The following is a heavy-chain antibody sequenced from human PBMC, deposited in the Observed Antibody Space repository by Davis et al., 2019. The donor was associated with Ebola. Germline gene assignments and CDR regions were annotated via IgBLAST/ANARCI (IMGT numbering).Heavy chain of an antibody. CDR3: ARHRRTGYYYIFDY. Sequence: SETLSLTCTVSGASISSYYWSWIRQPPGKGLEWLGYIYYGGTTKYNPSLKSRVTFSGDTSMNHLSLELRSVTAADTAVYYCARHRRTGYYYIFDYWGQGTLVTVSS. D-gene: IGHD3-22*01. J-gene: IGHJ4*02. CDR2: IYYGGTT. CDR1: GASISSYY. V-gene: IGHV4-59*08.